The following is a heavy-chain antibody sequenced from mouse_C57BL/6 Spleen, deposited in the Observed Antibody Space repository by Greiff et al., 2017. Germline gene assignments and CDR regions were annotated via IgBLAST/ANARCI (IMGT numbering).Heavy chain of an antibody. CDR2: IYPGDGDT. V-gene: IGHV1-80*01. Sequence: QVQLQQSGAELVKPGASVKISCKASGYAFSSYWMNWVKQRPGKGLEWIGQIYPGDGDTNYNGKFKGKATLTADKSSSTAYMQLSSLTSEDAAVYFCARSTYSNVLDYWGQGTTLTVSS. J-gene: IGHJ2*01. D-gene: IGHD2-5*01. CDR3: ARSTYSNVLDY. CDR1: GYAFSSYW.